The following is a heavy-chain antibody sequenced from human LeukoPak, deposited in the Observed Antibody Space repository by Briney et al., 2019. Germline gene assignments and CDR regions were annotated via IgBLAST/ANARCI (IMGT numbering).Heavy chain of an antibody. V-gene: IGHV1-69*04. D-gene: IGHD4-17*01. CDR2: IIPILGIA. CDR1: GGTFSSYA. J-gene: IGHJ3*02. Sequence: ASVKVSCKASGGTFSSYAISWVRQAPGQGLEWMGRIIPILGIANYAQKFQGRVTITADKSTSTAYMELSSLRSEDTAVYYCALPSRESYGDYAAFDIWGQGTMVTVSS. CDR3: ALPSRESYGDYAAFDI.